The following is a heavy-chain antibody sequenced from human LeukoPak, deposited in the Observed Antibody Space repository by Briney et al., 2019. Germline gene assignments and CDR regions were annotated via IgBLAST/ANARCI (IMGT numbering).Heavy chain of an antibody. CDR1: GGSISSSSYY. CDR2: IYYSGST. Sequence: SETLSLTCTVSGGSISSSSYYWGWIRQPPGKGLEWIGSIYYSGSTYCNPSLKSRVTISVDTSKNQFSLKLSSVTAADTAVYYCARDRGLLWFGEHLLYMDVWGKGTTVTVSS. V-gene: IGHV4-39*07. D-gene: IGHD3-10*01. CDR3: ARDRGLLWFGEHLLYMDV. J-gene: IGHJ6*03.